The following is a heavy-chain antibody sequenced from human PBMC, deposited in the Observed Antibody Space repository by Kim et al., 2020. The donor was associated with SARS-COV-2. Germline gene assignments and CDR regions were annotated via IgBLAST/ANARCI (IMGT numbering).Heavy chain of an antibody. CDR2: IYYSGST. J-gene: IGHJ4*02. CDR3: ASLRGGDLGGSTVVVTATYYFDY. D-gene: IGHD3-22*01. V-gene: IGHV4-39*01. Sequence: SETLSLTCTVSGGSISSSSYYWGWIRQPPGKGLEWIGSIYYSGSTYYNPSLKSRVTISVDTSKNQFSLKLSSVTAADTAVYYCASLRGGDLGGSTVVVTATYYFDYWGQGTLVTVSS. CDR1: GGSISSSSYY.